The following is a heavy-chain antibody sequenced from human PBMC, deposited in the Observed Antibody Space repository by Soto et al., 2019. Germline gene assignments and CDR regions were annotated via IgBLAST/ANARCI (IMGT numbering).Heavy chain of an antibody. Sequence: QIQLVQSGAEVKKPGASVKVSCKASGYAFNRYGLTWVRQAPGQGLEWMGWISAYNGNTNYAQNLQGRVTMTTDTSTSTAYMELRKLNSDDTALYYCARSYCSTSTCYSYWFDPWGQGTLVTVSS. CDR2: ISAYNGNT. CDR1: GYAFNRYG. CDR3: ARSYCSTSTCYSYWFDP. V-gene: IGHV1-18*04. D-gene: IGHD2-2*02. J-gene: IGHJ5*02.